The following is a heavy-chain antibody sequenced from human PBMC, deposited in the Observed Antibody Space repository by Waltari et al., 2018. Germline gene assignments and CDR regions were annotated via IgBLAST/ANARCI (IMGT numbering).Heavy chain of an antibody. CDR2: INPNSGGT. V-gene: IGHV1-2*02. D-gene: IGHD2-2*01. CDR3: AREGIVVVPAASPDAFDI. CDR1: GYTFTGYY. Sequence: QVQLVQSGAEVKKPGASVKVSCKASGYTFTGYYMHWVRQAPGQGLEWMGWINPNSGGTNYAQKFQGRVTMTRDTSISTAYMELRRLRSDDTAVYYCAREGIVVVPAASPDAFDIWGQGTMVTVSS. J-gene: IGHJ3*02.